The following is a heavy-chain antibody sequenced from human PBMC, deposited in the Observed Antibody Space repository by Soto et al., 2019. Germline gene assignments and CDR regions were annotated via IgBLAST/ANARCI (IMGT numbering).Heavy chain of an antibody. D-gene: IGHD6-19*01. CDR1: SPTLRTFY. J-gene: IGHJ4*02. Sequence: ASEPLFLSCTVSSPTLRTFYWRWFRPPPRKGLEWIGYTHYRGTTNDNPSLKSPVIMSGDTSKSQFSLPLNSVTAADTAVYYCTRTRTTGWFSPVDSWGQGIPVTVSS. CDR3: TRTRTTGWFSPVDS. V-gene: IGHV4-59*01. CDR2: THYRGTT.